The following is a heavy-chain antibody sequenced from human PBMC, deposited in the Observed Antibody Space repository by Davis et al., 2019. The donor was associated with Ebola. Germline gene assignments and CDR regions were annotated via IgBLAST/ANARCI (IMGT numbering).Heavy chain of an antibody. Sequence: GESLKISCAASGFTFSTYWITWVRQAPGKGLAWVSYISSSGTIIYYADSVKGRFTISRDNAKNSLYLQMSSLRAEDAAVYSCARAQLRATTFVRTGGMNVWGQGTTVTVSS. D-gene: IGHD1-26*01. J-gene: IGHJ6*02. V-gene: IGHV3-48*04. CDR1: GFTFSTYW. CDR2: ISSSGTII. CDR3: ARAQLRATTFVRTGGMNV.